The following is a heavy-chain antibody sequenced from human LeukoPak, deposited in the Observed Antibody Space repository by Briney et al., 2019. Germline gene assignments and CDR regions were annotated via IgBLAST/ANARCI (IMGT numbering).Heavy chain of an antibody. Sequence: SQTLSLTCTVSGGSISTGGYYWSWIRQHPGKGLEYIGYIYYRGSTYYSPSLKSRLTISLDTPNNQFSLKLRSVTAADTAVYYCARATDYGDSYYFDHWGQGTPVTVSS. CDR2: IYYRGST. D-gene: IGHD4-17*01. V-gene: IGHV4-31*03. CDR1: GGSISTGGYY. CDR3: ARATDYGDSYYFDH. J-gene: IGHJ4*02.